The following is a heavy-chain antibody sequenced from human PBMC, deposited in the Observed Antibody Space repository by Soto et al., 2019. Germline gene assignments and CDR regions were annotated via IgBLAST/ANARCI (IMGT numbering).Heavy chain of an antibody. CDR1: GFSFTSHA. Sequence: EVQLLASGGGLVQPGGSLRLSCAASGFSFTSHAMSWVRQAPGKGLEWVSAISDSGGSTWYADSVKGRFTISRDNSKYTLYLQMNSLRADDTAVYYCAKGSASSRPYYFDYWGQGTLVTVSS. V-gene: IGHV3-23*01. J-gene: IGHJ4*02. D-gene: IGHD6-6*01. CDR2: ISDSGGST. CDR3: AKGSASSRPYYFDY.